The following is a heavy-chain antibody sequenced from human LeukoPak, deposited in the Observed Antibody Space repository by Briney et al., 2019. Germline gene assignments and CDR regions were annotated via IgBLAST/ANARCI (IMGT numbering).Heavy chain of an antibody. V-gene: IGHV1-2*02. CDR2: MSSNSGAT. Sequence: GASVKVSCKASAYTLTGLTGYYMHWVRQAPGQGPEWTGWMSSNSGATNSAQKLQGRFTMTRDTSITTAYMELRGLTSDDTAVYYCTTSSGYSRTWGAFDIWGQGTLIAVSS. CDR1: AYTLTGLTGYY. CDR3: TTSSGYSRTWGAFDI. D-gene: IGHD5-12*01. J-gene: IGHJ3*02.